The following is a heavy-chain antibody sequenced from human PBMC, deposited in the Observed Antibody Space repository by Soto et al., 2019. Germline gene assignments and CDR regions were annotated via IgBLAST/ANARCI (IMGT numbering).Heavy chain of an antibody. CDR1: GASITSTSYF. Sequence: QPRLQESGPGLVKPAETLSLTCAVSGASITSTSYFWVWVRQPSEKGLAWIGTISYNGNTFYNPPLKSQVTISRDASASEFSMKRSTVPDAFLAVYDCPALFGHCRGGTCFFRWFAPWGQGTLVTVSS. CDR2: ISYNGNT. V-gene: IGHV4-39*01. D-gene: IGHD2-15*01. CDR3: PALFGHCRGGTCFFRWFAP. J-gene: IGHJ5*02.